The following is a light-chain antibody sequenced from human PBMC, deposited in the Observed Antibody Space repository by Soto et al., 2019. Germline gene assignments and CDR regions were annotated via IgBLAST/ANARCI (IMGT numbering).Light chain of an antibody. J-gene: IGLJ1*01. CDR1: SSDVGAYNY. Sequence: QSVLTQPRSVSGSPGQSVTISCTGTSSDVGAYNYVSWYQQHPGKAPKLMIYDVSKRPSGVPDRFSGSKSGNTASLTISGLHAEDEADYYCCSYAGSYNYVFGTGTKLTVL. CDR3: CSYAGSYNYV. CDR2: DVS. V-gene: IGLV2-11*01.